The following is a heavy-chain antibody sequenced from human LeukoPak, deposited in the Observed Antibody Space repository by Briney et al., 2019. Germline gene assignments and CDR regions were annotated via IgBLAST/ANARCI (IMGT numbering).Heavy chain of an antibody. V-gene: IGHV4-59*01. CDR1: GGSISSYY. CDR2: IYYSGST. Sequence: SETLSLTCAVAGGSISSYYWSWIRQPPGKGLEWIGYIYYSGSTNYNPSLKSRVTISVDTSKNQFSLKLSSVTAADTAVYYCAREHDSSGTRVFDYWGQGTLVTVSS. D-gene: IGHD3-22*01. CDR3: AREHDSSGTRVFDY. J-gene: IGHJ4*02.